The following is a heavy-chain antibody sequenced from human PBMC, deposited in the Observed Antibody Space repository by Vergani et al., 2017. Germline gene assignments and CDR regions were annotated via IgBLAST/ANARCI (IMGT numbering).Heavy chain of an antibody. Sequence: QVQLQESGPGLVKPSQTLSLTCTVSGGSISSYYWSWIRQPPGKGLEWIGEINHSGSTNYNPSLKSRVTISVDTSKNQFSLKLSSVTAADTAVYYCARGPRVYAIGYYYYYMDVWGKGTTVTVSS. V-gene: IGHV4-34*09. J-gene: IGHJ6*03. CDR2: INHSGST. CDR1: GGSISSYY. D-gene: IGHD2-8*01. CDR3: ARGPRVYAIGYYYYYMDV.